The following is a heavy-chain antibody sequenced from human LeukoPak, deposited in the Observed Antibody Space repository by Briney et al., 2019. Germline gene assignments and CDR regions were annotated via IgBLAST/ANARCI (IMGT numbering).Heavy chain of an antibody. Sequence: GGSLRLSCAASGFTFSSYSMSWVRQAPGKGLEWVSYISSSSSTIYYADSVKGRFTISRDNAKNSLYLQMNSLRAEDTAVYYCARGGVVGRAFMDVWGKGTTVTVSS. J-gene: IGHJ6*03. CDR2: ISSSSSTI. D-gene: IGHD3-3*01. V-gene: IGHV3-48*04. CDR3: ARGGVVGRAFMDV. CDR1: GFTFSSYS.